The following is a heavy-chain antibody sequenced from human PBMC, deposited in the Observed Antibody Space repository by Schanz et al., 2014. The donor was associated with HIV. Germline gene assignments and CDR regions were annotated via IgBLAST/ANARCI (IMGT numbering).Heavy chain of an antibody. Sequence: QVQLHQSGAGLLKPSETLSLTCAVYGGSFSGYFWSWVRQSPGKGLEWIGEISHSGTTNYNPSLSGRVIMSVDTSKNKFSVNLKSMTAADTAVYYCARGGILLLRGVSNWFDPWGQGTLVIVSS. V-gene: IGHV4-34*01. CDR3: ARGGILLLRGVSNWFDP. D-gene: IGHD3-10*01. J-gene: IGHJ5*02. CDR2: ISHSGTT. CDR1: GGSFSGYF.